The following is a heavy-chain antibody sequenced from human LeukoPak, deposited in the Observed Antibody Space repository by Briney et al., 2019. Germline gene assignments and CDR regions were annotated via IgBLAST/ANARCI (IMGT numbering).Heavy chain of an antibody. D-gene: IGHD2-8*02. Sequence: SETLSLTCTVSGDSISNGVKYWSWIRQHPGRGLEWIGYIYHSGRSYYNPSLKSRITMSVDTSKNQFSLNLSSVTAGDTAVYYCAREQVECTGGTCQSRVGFDFWGQGTLVTVSS. J-gene: IGHJ4*02. CDR1: GDSISNGVKY. V-gene: IGHV4-31*03. CDR3: AREQVECTGGTCQSRVGFDF. CDR2: IYHSGRS.